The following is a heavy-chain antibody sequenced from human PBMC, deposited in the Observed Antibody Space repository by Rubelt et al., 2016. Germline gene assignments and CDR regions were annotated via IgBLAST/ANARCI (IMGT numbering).Heavy chain of an antibody. J-gene: IGHJ4*02. V-gene: IGHV7-4-1*02. CDR3: ARTEYSSSSTNLDY. CDR1: GYTFTTFS. CDR2: INTKTGNP. Sequence: QVQLVQSGSELKKPGASVKVSCKASGYTFTTFSINWVRQAPGQGLEWMGWINTKTGNPTYAQGFTGRFVFSLDTSVSTAYLQISSLKAEDTAGYYCARTEYSSSSTNLDYWGQGTLVTVSS. D-gene: IGHD6-6*01.